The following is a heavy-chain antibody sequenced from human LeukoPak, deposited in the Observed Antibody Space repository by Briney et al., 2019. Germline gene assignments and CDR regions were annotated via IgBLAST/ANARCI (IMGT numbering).Heavy chain of an antibody. J-gene: IGHJ3*02. V-gene: IGHV1-2*02. D-gene: IGHD2-2*01. CDR1: GYTFTGYY. CDR2: INRNSGGT. CDR3: ARWLRPVVPAAQEANVAFDI. Sequence: ASVKVSCKASGYTFTGYYMHWVRQAPGQGLEWMGWINRNSGGTNYAQKFQGRVTMTRDTSISTAYMELSRLRSDDTAVYYCARWLRPVVPAAQEANVAFDIWGQGTMVTVSS.